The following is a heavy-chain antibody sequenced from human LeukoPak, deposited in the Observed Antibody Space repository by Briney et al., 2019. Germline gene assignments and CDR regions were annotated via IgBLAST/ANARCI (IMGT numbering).Heavy chain of an antibody. CDR1: GFTFTSYA. V-gene: IGHV3-23*01. D-gene: IGHD1-26*01. Sequence: GGSLRLSCAASGFTFTSYAMSWVRQAPGKGLEWVSGVSGSGGRTYYADSVKGRFTISRDNSKNKLYLQMNGLRAEDTALYYCAKDRVGAPNDAFDIWGQGTMVTVSS. CDR3: AKDRVGAPNDAFDI. J-gene: IGHJ3*02. CDR2: VSGSGGRT.